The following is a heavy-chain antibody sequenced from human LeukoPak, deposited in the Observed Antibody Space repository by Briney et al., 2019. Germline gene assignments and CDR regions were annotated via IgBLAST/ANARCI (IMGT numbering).Heavy chain of an antibody. V-gene: IGHV5-51*01. D-gene: IGHD2-21*01. J-gene: IGHJ6*03. CDR2: IYPGDSDT. CDR1: GYSFTSYW. Sequence: GESLKISCKGSGYSFTSYWIGWVRQMPGKGLEWMGIIYPGDSDTRYSPSFQGQVTISADKSISTAYLQWSSLKASDTAMYYCARAYRGGDCYSGYYYMDVWGKGTTVTVSS. CDR3: ARAYRGGDCYSGYYYMDV.